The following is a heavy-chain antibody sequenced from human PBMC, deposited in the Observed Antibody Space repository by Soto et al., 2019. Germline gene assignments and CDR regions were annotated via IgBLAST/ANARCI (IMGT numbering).Heavy chain of an antibody. J-gene: IGHJ4*01. Sequence: GGSLRLSCAASGFNFDYYAMHWVRQSPGKGLEWVAGITWNSGNIAYADSVKGRFTISRDNAKNSLYLQMSSLRPEDTAFYFCAKDHLGGAMAVPFFDSRGHGALVTVSS. D-gene: IGHD3-16*01. CDR1: GFNFDYYA. CDR3: AKDHLGGAMAVPFFDS. V-gene: IGHV3-9*01. CDR2: ITWNSGNI.